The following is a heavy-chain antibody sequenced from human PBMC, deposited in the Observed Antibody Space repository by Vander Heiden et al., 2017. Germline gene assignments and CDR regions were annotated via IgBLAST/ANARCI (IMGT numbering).Heavy chain of an antibody. CDR2: IISSGTTI. D-gene: IGHD6-19*01. CDR1: GFTFSTYS. V-gene: IGHV3-48*01. J-gene: IGHJ4*02. Sequence: EVQLVESGGGLVQPGGSLRLSCAGSGFTFSTYSLFWVRQAPGKGLEWVSYIISSGTTIYYAASVKGRFTISRDNAKNSLFLQVSSLRAEDTAVYYCARGYSRGWYRFDYWGQGTLVTVSS. CDR3: ARGYSRGWYRFDY.